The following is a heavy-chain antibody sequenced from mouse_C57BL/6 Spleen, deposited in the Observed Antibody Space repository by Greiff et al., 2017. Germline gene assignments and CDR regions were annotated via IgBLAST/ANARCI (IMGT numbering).Heavy chain of an antibody. CDR2: FYPGSGSI. J-gene: IGHJ2*01. Sequence: QVHVKQSGAELVKPGASVKLSCKASGYTFTEYTIHWVKQRSGQGLEWIGWFYPGSGSIKYNEKFKDKSTLTTDKSSSTVYMELSRLTSEDSAVYFCARHEEMRGFDYWGQGTTLTVSS. CDR1: GYTFTEYT. CDR3: ARHEEMRGFDY. V-gene: IGHV1-62-2*01.